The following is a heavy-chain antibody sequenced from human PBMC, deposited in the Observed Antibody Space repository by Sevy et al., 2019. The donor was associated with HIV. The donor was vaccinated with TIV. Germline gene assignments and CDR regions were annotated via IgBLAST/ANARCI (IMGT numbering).Heavy chain of an antibody. CDR3: AKDTPGIAAAGTGTHEGFLGY. V-gene: IGHV3-30*02. CDR2: IRYDGSNK. Sequence: GESLKISCAASGFTFSSYGMHWVRQAPGKGLEWVAFIRYDGSNKYYADSVKGRFTISRDNSKNTLYLQMNSLRAEATAVYYCAKDTPGIAAAGTGTHEGFLGYWGQGTLVTVSS. D-gene: IGHD6-13*01. J-gene: IGHJ4*02. CDR1: GFTFSSYG.